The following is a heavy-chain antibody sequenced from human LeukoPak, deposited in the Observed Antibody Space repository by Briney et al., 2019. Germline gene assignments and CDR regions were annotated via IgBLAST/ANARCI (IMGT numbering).Heavy chain of an antibody. D-gene: IGHD4-17*01. CDR3: ARDSKYYGDYVDY. CDR1: GYTFATYG. V-gene: IGHV1-18*01. J-gene: IGHJ4*02. CDR2: ISAYNGNT. Sequence: ASVKVSCKASGYTFATYGISWVRQAPGQGLEWMGYISAYNGNTKFAQRFQGRVTTTTDTSTSTAYMELRSLRADDTAVYYCARDSKYYGDYVDYWGQGTLVTVSS.